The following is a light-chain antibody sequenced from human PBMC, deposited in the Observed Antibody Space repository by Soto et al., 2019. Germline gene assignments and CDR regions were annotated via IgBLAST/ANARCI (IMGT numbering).Light chain of an antibody. CDR2: DAS. CDR3: QQRSSWPLT. Sequence: EIVLTQSPATLALSPGERAALSCRASQSVSSYLAWYQQKPGQAPRLLIYDASSRATGIPTRFSGSGSGTDFTLTISSLQSEDFAVYYCQQRSSWPLTFGGGTKVDIK. J-gene: IGKJ4*01. CDR1: QSVSSY. V-gene: IGKV3-11*01.